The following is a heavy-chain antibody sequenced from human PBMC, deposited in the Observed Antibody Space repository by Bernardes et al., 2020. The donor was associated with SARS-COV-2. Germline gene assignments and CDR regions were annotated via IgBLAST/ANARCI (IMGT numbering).Heavy chain of an antibody. CDR2: ISGSGGST. V-gene: IGHV3-23*01. J-gene: IGHJ6*02. D-gene: IGHD2-8*01. Sequence: GGSLRLSCAASGFTFSSYAMSWVRQAPGKGLEWVSAISGSGGSTYYADSVKGRFTISRDNSKNTLYLQMNSLRAEDTAVYYCAKDRYCTNGVCYFRDYYYYYGMDVWGQGTTVTVSS. CDR1: GFTFSSYA. CDR3: AKDRYCTNGVCYFRDYYYYYGMDV.